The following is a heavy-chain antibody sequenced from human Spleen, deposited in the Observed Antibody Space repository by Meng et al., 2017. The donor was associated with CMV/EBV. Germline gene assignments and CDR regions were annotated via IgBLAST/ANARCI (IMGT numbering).Heavy chain of an antibody. CDR3: ARRGYCGGDCYGFDP. CDR1: GYSFTSYW. D-gene: IGHD2-21*01. Sequence: GGSLKISCKGSGYSFTSYWIGWVRQMPGKGLEWMGIIYPGDSNTRYSPSFQGQVTISADKSISTAYLQWSSLKASDTAMSYCARRGYCGGDCYGFDPWGQGTLVTVSS. J-gene: IGHJ5*02. V-gene: IGHV5-51*01. CDR2: IYPGDSNT.